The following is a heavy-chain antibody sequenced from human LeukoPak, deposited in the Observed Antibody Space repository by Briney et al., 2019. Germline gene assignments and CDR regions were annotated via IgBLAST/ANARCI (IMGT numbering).Heavy chain of an antibody. CDR3: ARVSDYGDLGLDY. D-gene: IGHD4-17*01. CDR2: IYSGGST. J-gene: IGHJ4*02. CDR1: GFTVSSNC. V-gene: IGHV3-66*01. Sequence: GGSLRLSCAASGFTVSSNCMSWVRQAPGKGLEWVSVIYSGGSTYYADSVKGRFTISRDNSKNTLYLQMNSLRAEDTAVYYCARVSDYGDLGLDYWGQGTLVTVSS.